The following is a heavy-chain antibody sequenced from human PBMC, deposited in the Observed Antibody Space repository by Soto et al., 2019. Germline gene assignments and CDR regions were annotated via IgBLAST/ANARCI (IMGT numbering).Heavy chain of an antibody. J-gene: IGHJ6*03. D-gene: IGHD4-17*01. Sequence: SVKVSCKASGYTFTYRYLHWVRQAPGQALEWMGWITPFNGNTNYAQKFQDRVTITRDRSMSTAYMELSSLRSEDTAMYYCASTTVTTGHYYYYYMDVWGKGTTVTVSS. CDR3: ASTTVTTGHYYYYYMDV. CDR1: GYTFTYRY. V-gene: IGHV1-45*02. CDR2: ITPFNGNT.